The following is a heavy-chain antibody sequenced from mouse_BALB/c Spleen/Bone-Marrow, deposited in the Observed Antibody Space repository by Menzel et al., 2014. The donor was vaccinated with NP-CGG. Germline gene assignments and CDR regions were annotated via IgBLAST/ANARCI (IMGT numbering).Heavy chain of an antibody. V-gene: IGHV1S81*02. D-gene: IGHD2-1*01. Sequence: VQLQESGAELVKPGASAKLSCKASGYTFTSYYMFWVKQRPGQGLEWIGGINPSNGANNFSEKFKSKATLTVDKSSSTAYMQLSSLTSEDSAVYYCSRGGNFDVMDYWGQGTSVTVSS. J-gene: IGHJ4*01. CDR1: GYTFTSYY. CDR3: SRGGNFDVMDY. CDR2: INPSNGAN.